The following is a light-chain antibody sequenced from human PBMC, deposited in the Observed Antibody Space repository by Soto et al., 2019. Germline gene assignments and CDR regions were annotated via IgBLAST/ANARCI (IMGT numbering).Light chain of an antibody. J-gene: IGKJ1*01. V-gene: IGKV1-39*01. CDR1: QTISSY. CDR2: AAS. CDR3: QQSYSTLWT. Sequence: DIQMTQAPSSLSGSVGDRFSITCRARQTISSYLNWYQQKPGKAPKLLIYAASSLQSGVPSRFSGSGSGTDFTLTISSLQPEDFATYYCQQSYSTLWTFGQGTKVDI.